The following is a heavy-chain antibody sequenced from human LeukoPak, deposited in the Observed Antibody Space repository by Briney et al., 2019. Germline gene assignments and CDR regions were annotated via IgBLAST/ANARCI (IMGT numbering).Heavy chain of an antibody. CDR2: INQDASEI. J-gene: IGHJ4*02. CDR3: ARDRHINSWSNDRFDY. V-gene: IGHV3-7*01. Sequence: GGSLRLSCVASGFTFTNSSMKWVRQAPGKRLEWVASINQDASEINYVDSVKGRFTISRVNAENSLYLQMNSLRAEDTAIYYCARDRHINSWSNDRFDYWGQGALVTVSS. D-gene: IGHD6-13*01. CDR1: GFTFTNSS.